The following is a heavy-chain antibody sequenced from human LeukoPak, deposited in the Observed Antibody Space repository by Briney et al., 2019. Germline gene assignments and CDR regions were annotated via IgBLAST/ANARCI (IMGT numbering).Heavy chain of an antibody. J-gene: IGHJ4*02. CDR2: IRGSGGST. D-gene: IGHD3-3*01. V-gene: IGHV3-23*01. CDR3: AKGALLEWYYFDY. Sequence: GGSLRLSCAAAGFTFSSYAMSWVRQAPGKGLEWVSAIRGSGGSTYYADSVKGRFTISRDNSKNTLYLQMNSLRAEDTAVYYCAKGALLEWYYFDYWGQGTLVTVSS. CDR1: GFTFSSYA.